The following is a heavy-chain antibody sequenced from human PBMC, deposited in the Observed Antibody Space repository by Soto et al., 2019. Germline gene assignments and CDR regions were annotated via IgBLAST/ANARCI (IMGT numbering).Heavy chain of an antibody. Sequence: QVQLQESGPGLVKPSETLSLTCTVSGGSFKSGSYSWSWIRQPPGKGLEWIGYVYHTGRISYNPSLKSRVSISMDTSKNQFSLNLDSVTAADTAVYFCARDFAYFDSWGQGTLVTVSS. V-gene: IGHV4-61*01. D-gene: IGHD3-3*01. CDR3: ARDFAYFDS. CDR1: GGSFKSGSYS. J-gene: IGHJ4*02. CDR2: VYHTGRI.